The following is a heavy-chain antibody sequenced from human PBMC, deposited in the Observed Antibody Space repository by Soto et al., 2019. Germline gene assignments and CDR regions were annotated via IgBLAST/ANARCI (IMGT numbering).Heavy chain of an antibody. V-gene: IGHV3-74*01. Sequence: EVQLVESGGGLVQPGGSLTLSCSASGFAFNDYWMHWVRQAPGKGLVWVSRIRGDGSGSHYADSVKGRFTISRDNAKNRVYRQMNGLRGEETAVEDWARVPTTRARMGIDCWGQGTLVTVSS. J-gene: IGHJ4*02. CDR1: GFAFNDYW. D-gene: IGHD1-26*01. CDR3: ARVPTTRARMGIDC. CDR2: IRGDGSGS.